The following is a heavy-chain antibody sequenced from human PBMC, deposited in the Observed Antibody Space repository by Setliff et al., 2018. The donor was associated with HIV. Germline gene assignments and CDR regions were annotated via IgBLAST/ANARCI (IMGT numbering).Heavy chain of an antibody. CDR2: INSDGTTT. CDR1: GFTFSTYW. D-gene: IGHD2-15*01. J-gene: IGHJ5*02. V-gene: IGHV3-74*01. Sequence: GGSLRLSCAASGFTFSTYWMYWVRQAPGKGLVWVSRINSDGTTTNYADSVKGRFTISRDNAKDMLYLQMNSLSAEDTAVYYCAFSRGGSSRGLFDPWGRGTLVTVSS. CDR3: AFSRGGSSRGLFDP.